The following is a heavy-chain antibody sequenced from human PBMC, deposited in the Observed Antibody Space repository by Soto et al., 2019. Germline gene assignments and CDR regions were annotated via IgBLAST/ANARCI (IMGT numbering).Heavy chain of an antibody. V-gene: IGHV1-18*04. D-gene: IGHD3-22*01. CDR1: GYTLTIYG. J-gene: IGHJ4*02. CDR3: ARVDNYDSSGYYGY. CDR2: ISGYNGNT. Sequence: QVQLVQSGAEVKKPGASVKVSCKASGYTLTIYGISWVRQAPGQGLEWMGWISGYNGNTDYAQNLQDRVTLTTDASTSSVYMELRSLRSDDPAVYYCARVDNYDSSGYYGYWGQGTLITVSS.